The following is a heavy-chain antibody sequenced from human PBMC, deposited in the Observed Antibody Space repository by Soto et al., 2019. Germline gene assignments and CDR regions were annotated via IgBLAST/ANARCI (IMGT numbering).Heavy chain of an antibody. J-gene: IGHJ6*02. Sequence: QVQLVQSGAEVKKPGASVKVSCKASGYTFTSYGISWVRQAPGQGLEWMGWISGYNGNTNYAQKLQGRVTMTTDTSTSTAYMELRSLISDDTAVYYCARSGCYDILTCYYGMDVWGHGTTVTVSS. CDR2: ISGYNGNT. CDR3: ARSGCYDILTCYYGMDV. V-gene: IGHV1-18*01. CDR1: GYTFTSYG. D-gene: IGHD3-9*01.